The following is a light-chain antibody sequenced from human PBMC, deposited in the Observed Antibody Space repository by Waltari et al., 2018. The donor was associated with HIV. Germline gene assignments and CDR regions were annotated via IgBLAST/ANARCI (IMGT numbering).Light chain of an antibody. J-gene: IGLJ1*01. Sequence: QSAPTQPPSASGSPGQSVTISCTGTSSDIGGYKSVSWYQQHPGKAPKLIIYEVNKRPSGVPDRFSGSKSGITASLTVSGLQAEDEADYYCFSYAGSRDYVFGTGTKVTVL. V-gene: IGLV2-8*01. CDR3: FSYAGSRDYV. CDR1: SSDIGGYKS. CDR2: EVN.